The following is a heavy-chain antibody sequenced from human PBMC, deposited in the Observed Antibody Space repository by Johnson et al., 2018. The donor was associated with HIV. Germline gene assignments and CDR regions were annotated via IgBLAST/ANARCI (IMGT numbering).Heavy chain of an antibody. V-gene: IGHV3-9*01. Sequence: VQLVESGGGLVQPGRSLRLSCAASGFSLDDYAMHWVRQAPGKGLEWVSGISWNSGSIGYADSVKGRFTISRDNAKNSLYLQMNSLRAEDTALYYCAKDKAGIVGAMGNYAFDIWGQGTMVTVSS. D-gene: IGHD1-26*01. CDR3: AKDKAGIVGAMGNYAFDI. CDR1: GFSLDDYA. J-gene: IGHJ3*02. CDR2: ISWNSGSI.